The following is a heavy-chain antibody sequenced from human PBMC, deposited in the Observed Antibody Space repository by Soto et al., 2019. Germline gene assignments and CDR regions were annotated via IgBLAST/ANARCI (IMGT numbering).Heavy chain of an antibody. D-gene: IGHD1-26*01. CDR3: AKMVGATLVDY. J-gene: IGHJ4*02. V-gene: IGHV4-4*02. CDR2: IHHSGNT. Sequence: QVQLQESGPGLVKPSGTLSLICTVSGASISSTSSGDWWSWVRQTPGKGLEWIGEIHHSGNTNYNPSLKSRVTMSVDKSTNQFSLRLSSVTAADTAVYYCAKMVGATLVDYWGQGSLVTVSS. CDR1: GASISSTSSGDW.